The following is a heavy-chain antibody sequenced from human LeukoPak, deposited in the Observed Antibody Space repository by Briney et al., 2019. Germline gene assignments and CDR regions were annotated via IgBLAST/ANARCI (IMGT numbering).Heavy chain of an antibody. CDR1: GFTFNPYA. V-gene: IGHV3-23*01. J-gene: IGHJ4*02. CDR2: ITGNAGLI. D-gene: IGHD3-22*01. CDR3: AKDTIPDGYFSIDY. Sequence: PGGSLRLSCAASGFTFNPYAMNWVRQAPGKGLEWVSVITGNAGLIAYADSVRGRFTISRDNSKNMLYLQMNSLTAEDTAVYYCAKDTIPDGYFSIDYWGQGTPVTVSS.